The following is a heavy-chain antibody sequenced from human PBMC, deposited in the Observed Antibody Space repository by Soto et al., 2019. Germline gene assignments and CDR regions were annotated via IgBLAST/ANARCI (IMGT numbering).Heavy chain of an antibody. CDR2: IWYDGSNK. Sequence: PGGSLRLSCAASGFTFGSYGMHWVRQAPGKGLEWVAVIWYDGSNKYYADSVKGRFTISRDNSKNTLYLQMNSLRAEDTAVYYCARDGPNIVVVPAAIYYYYYGMDVWGQGTTVTVSS. CDR1: GFTFGSYG. J-gene: IGHJ6*02. V-gene: IGHV3-33*01. CDR3: ARDGPNIVVVPAAIYYYYYGMDV. D-gene: IGHD2-2*01.